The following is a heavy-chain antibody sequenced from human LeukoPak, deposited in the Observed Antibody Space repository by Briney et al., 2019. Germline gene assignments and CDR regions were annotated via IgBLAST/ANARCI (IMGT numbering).Heavy chain of an antibody. V-gene: IGHV1-69*05. CDR3: ARGAHSGSFSSWFHP. Sequence: SSVKVSCKASGGTFNQYAITWVRQAPGQGLEWMGGIIPMHAPARYAQNFQGRVTITTDESTSTAYMELSSLKSEDTALYYCARGAHSGSFSSWFHPWGQGTLVTVSS. J-gene: IGHJ5*02. CDR1: GGTFNQYA. D-gene: IGHD3-10*01. CDR2: IIPMHAPA.